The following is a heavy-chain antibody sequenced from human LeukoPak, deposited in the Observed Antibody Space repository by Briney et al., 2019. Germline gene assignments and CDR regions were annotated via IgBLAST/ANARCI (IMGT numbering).Heavy chain of an antibody. V-gene: IGHV4-61*01. J-gene: IGHJ5*02. Sequence: SETLSLTCTVSGGSVSSGSYFWTWIRQSPGKRLEYVGYIYDSGRTNYNPSLKSRVTISKDTSKNQFSLKLSSVTAADTAVYSCARDRLGEYSYVSWGQGSLVTASS. D-gene: IGHD5-12*01. CDR1: GGSVSSGSYF. CDR3: ARDRLGEYSYVS. CDR2: IYDSGRT.